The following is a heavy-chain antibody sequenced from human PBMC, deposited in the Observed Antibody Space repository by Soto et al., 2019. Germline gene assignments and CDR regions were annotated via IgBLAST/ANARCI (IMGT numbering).Heavy chain of an antibody. CDR1: GYTFTNYY. Sequence: QAQLMQSGAEVKQPGASVKVSCKASGYTFTNYYMHWVRQVPGQGLEWMGIINPSGGGPAHAQNFRXRXXTTSDTSTTTIYMELNSLRSEDTAVYFCARPDMGGDGALDVWGQGTMVTVSS. J-gene: IGHJ3*01. CDR2: INPSGGGP. D-gene: IGHD3-16*01. CDR3: ARPDMGGDGALDV. V-gene: IGHV1-46*03.